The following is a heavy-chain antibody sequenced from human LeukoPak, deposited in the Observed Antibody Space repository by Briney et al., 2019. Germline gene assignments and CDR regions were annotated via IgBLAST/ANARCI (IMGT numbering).Heavy chain of an antibody. Sequence: ASVTVSFKASGYTFTGYYMHWVRQAPGQGLEWMGWINPNSGGTNYAQKFQGRVTMTRDTSISTAYMELSRLRSDDTAVYYCARWGGDIVVVVAASFDYWGQGTLVTVSS. CDR2: INPNSGGT. V-gene: IGHV1-2*02. CDR3: ARWGGDIVVVVAASFDY. J-gene: IGHJ4*02. CDR1: GYTFTGYY. D-gene: IGHD2-15*01.